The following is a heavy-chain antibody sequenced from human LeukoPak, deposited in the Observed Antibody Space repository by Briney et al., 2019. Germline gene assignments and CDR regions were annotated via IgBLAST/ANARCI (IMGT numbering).Heavy chain of an antibody. CDR2: ISAYNGNT. Sequence: GASVKVSCKASGYTFTSYGISWVRQAPGQGLEWMGWISAYNGNTNYAQKLQDRVTMTTDTSTSTAYMELRSLRSDDTAVYYCARWGFDQLIARFDPWGQGTLVTVSS. CDR3: ARWGFDQLIARFDP. V-gene: IGHV1-18*04. J-gene: IGHJ5*02. CDR1: GYTFTSYG. D-gene: IGHD3-9*01.